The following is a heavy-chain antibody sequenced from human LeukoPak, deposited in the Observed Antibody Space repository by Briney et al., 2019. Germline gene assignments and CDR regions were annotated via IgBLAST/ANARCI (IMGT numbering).Heavy chain of an antibody. CDR3: ARSPYNWNDSPYYMDV. Sequence: GGSLRLSCAASRFTVRSNYMSWVRQAPGKGLEWVSVIYSGGRTYYADAVKGRFTISRDNSKNTLYLQMNSLRAEDTAVYYCARSPYNWNDSPYYMDVWGKGTTVSVSS. CDR2: IYSGGRT. V-gene: IGHV3-66*02. D-gene: IGHD1-1*01. CDR1: RFTVRSNY. J-gene: IGHJ6*03.